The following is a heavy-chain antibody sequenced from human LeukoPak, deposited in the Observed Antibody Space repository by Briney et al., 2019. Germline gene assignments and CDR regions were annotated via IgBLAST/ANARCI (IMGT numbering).Heavy chain of an antibody. Sequence: GGSLRLSCAASGFTFSNNWMHWVRQAPGRGLVWVSYINSDGSTTNYADSVKGRITISRDNARNSLYLQMNSLRAEDTAVYYCARETWGDDYWGQGTLVTVSS. CDR2: INSDGSTT. CDR3: ARETWGDDY. V-gene: IGHV3-74*01. CDR1: GFTFSNNW. D-gene: IGHD3-16*01. J-gene: IGHJ4*02.